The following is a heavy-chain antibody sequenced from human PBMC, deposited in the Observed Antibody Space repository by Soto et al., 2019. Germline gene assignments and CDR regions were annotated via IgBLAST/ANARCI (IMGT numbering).Heavy chain of an antibody. J-gene: IGHJ4*02. CDR2: IYDSGNT. CDR3: ASAPFDYGGNSLDY. Sequence: QVQLQESGPGLVKPSQTLSLSCTVSGASISSVGYSWSWVRQHPGKGLEWIGYIYDSGNTYYNPSLKSRVTISLDTSKNQFSLKLSSVTAADTAVYYCASAPFDYGGNSLDYWGQGTLVPVSS. CDR1: GASISSVGYS. V-gene: IGHV4-31*03. D-gene: IGHD4-17*01.